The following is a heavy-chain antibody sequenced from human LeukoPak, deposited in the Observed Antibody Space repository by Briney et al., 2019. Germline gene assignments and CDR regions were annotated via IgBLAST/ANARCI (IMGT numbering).Heavy chain of an antibody. Sequence: GGSLRLSCAASGFAFSSYWMSWVRQAPGKGLEWVANMKQDGSEKYYVDSVKGRFTISRDNAENSLYLQMNSLRAEDTAVYYCAKNWGYFDYWGQGTLVTVSS. D-gene: IGHD7-27*01. J-gene: IGHJ4*02. CDR1: GFAFSSYW. CDR2: MKQDGSEK. CDR3: AKNWGYFDY. V-gene: IGHV3-7*05.